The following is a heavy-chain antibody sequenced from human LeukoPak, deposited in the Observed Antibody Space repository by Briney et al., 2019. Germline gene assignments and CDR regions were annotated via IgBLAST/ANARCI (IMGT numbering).Heavy chain of an antibody. J-gene: IGHJ3*02. D-gene: IGHD3-16*02. CDR1: GFTFSSYG. CDR2: ISYDGSNK. CDR3: AKDHMITFGGVIVGDAFDI. Sequence: PGGSLRLSCAASGFTFSSYGMHWVCQAPGKGLEWVAVISYDGSNKYYADSVKGRFTISRDNSKNTLYLQMNSLRAEDTAVYYCAKDHMITFGGVIVGDAFDIWGQGTMVTVSS. V-gene: IGHV3-30*18.